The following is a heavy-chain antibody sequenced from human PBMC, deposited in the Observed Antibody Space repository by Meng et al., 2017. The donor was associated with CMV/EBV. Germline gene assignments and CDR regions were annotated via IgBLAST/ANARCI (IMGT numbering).Heavy chain of an antibody. J-gene: IGHJ4*02. Sequence: LQLQDSGPGLVKPSETLSLTCTVSGGSISSSSYYWGWICQHPGKGLEWIGSIYYSGSTYYNPSLKSRVTISVDTSKNQFSLKLSSVTAADTAVYYCARGGIAAAGLHWGQGTLVTVSS. CDR1: GGSISSSSYY. D-gene: IGHD6-13*01. CDR3: ARGGIAAAGLH. V-gene: IGHV4-39*07. CDR2: IYYSGST.